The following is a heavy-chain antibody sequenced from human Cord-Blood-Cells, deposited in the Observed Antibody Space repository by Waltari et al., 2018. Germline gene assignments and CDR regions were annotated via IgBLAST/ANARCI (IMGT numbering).Heavy chain of an antibody. J-gene: IGHJ4*02. CDR3: ARTRTGTTDY. V-gene: IGHV4-38-2*01. D-gene: IGHD1-7*01. CDR2: IYHSGST. Sequence: QVQLQESGPGLVKPSETLSLTCAVSGYSISSGYYWGWIRQPPGKGLEWIGSIYHSGSTYYNPSLKSRVTISVDTSKNQFSLKLSSVTAADTAVYYCARTRTGTTDYWGQGTLVTVSS. CDR1: GYSISSGYY.